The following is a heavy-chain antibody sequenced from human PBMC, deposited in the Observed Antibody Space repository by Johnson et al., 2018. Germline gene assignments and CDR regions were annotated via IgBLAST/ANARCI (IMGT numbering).Heavy chain of an antibody. J-gene: IGHJ6*02. CDR1: GFTFSSYG. D-gene: IGHD6-25*01. CDR2: ISYDGSNK. V-gene: IGHV3-30*18. Sequence: QVQLVQSGGGVVQPRRSLRLSCAASGFTFSSYGMHWVRPAPGKGLEWGAVISYDGSNKYYADSVKGRFTNSRDNSKNTLYLQMNSLRAEDTAVYYCAKDQRYYYYYYGMDVWGQGTTVTVSS. CDR3: AKDQRYYYYYYGMDV.